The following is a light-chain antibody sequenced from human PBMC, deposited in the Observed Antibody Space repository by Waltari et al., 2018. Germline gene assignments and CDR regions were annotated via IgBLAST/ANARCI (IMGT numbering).Light chain of an antibody. V-gene: IGKV3-20*01. Sequence: EIVLTQSPDTLSLSPGDRATLSCRASQTISNNVLAWFQQKSGQAPRLLIYGVARRAPGIPDRFRGAGAATDFTLTIARLESEDFAVYYCHQHGRSLPWLFGQGTKVEIK. CDR2: GVA. CDR1: QTISNNV. CDR3: HQHGRSLPWL. J-gene: IGKJ1*01.